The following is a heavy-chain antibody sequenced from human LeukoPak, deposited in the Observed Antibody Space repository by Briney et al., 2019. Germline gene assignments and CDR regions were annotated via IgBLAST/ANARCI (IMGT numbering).Heavy chain of an antibody. Sequence: ASVKVSYKASGYTFTTYHMHWVRQAPGQALEWVGMIATSNRNTNYAQKVQGRFTMTKDPSPSTVYMGLSYLRSEDTAVYYCATERSGGTRFDPWGQETLVTVSS. J-gene: IGHJ5*02. CDR2: IATSNRNT. CDR3: ATERSGGTRFDP. CDR1: GYTFTTYH. V-gene: IGHV1-46*01. D-gene: IGHD2-15*01.